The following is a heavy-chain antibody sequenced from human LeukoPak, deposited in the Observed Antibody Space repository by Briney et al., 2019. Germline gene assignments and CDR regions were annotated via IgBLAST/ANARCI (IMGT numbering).Heavy chain of an antibody. CDR2: IIPIFGTA. V-gene: IGHV1-69*01. CDR3: ARDQAVAGIYYFDY. D-gene: IGHD6-19*01. CDR1: GGTFSSYA. J-gene: IGHJ4*02. Sequence: GSSVKVSCKASGGTFSSYAISWVRQAPGQGLEWMGGIIPIFGTANYAQKFQGRVTITADESASTAYMELSSLRSEDTAVYYCARDQAVAGIYYFDYWGQGTLVTVSS.